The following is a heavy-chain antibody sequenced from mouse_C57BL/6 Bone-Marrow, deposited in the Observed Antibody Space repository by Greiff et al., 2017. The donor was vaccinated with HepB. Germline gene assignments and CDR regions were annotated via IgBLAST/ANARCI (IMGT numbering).Heavy chain of an antibody. CDR3: ARSRTGTKFAY. J-gene: IGHJ3*01. V-gene: IGHV1-42*01. CDR2: INPSTGGT. Sequence: VQLQQSGPELVKPGASVKISCKASGYSFTGYYMNWVKQSPEKSLEWIGEINPSTGGTTYNQKFKAKATLTVDKSSSTAYMQLKSLTSEDSAVYYWARSRTGTKFAYWGQGTLVTVSA. CDR1: GYSFTGYY. D-gene: IGHD4-1*01.